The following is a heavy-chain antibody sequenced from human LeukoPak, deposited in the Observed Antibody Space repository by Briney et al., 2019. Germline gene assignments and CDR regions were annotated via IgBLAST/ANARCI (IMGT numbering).Heavy chain of an antibody. J-gene: IGHJ3*02. V-gene: IGHV3-23*01. D-gene: IGHD5-24*01. CDR2: ISGSGGST. CDR3: AKDKVATILHDAFDI. Sequence: GGSLRLSCAASGFTFSSYAMSWVRQAPGKGLEWVSAISGSGGSTYYADSVKGRFTISRDSAKNSLYLQMNSLRAEDTALYYCAKDKVATILHDAFDIWGQGTMVTVSS. CDR1: GFTFSSYA.